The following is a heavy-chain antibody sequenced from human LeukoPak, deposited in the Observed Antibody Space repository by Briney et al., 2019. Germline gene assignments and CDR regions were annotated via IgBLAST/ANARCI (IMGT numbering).Heavy chain of an antibody. D-gene: IGHD4-17*01. J-gene: IGHJ4*02. CDR1: GFTFSSDA. CDR3: ANLLGTTVTTVDY. CDR2: ISGSGGSA. V-gene: IGHV3-23*01. Sequence: GGSLRLSCAASGFTFSSDAMSWVRQAPGKGLEWVSAISGSGGSAYYADSVKGRFTISRDNSKNTLYLQMNSLRAEDTAVYYCANLLGTTVTTVDYWGQGTLVTVSS.